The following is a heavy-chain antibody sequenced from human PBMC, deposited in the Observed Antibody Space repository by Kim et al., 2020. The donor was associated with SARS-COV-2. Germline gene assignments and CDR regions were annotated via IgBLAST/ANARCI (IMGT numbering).Heavy chain of an antibody. CDR1: GFTFSNYA. Sequence: GGSLRLSCAASGFTFSNYAMSWVRQAPGKGLEWVSAISGSGRSTYHADSVKGQITISRDNSKSTLYLQMNSLRAEDTAVYYCAKDEIAMVRGVLNPWGQGTLVTVSS. V-gene: IGHV3-23*01. J-gene: IGHJ5*02. CDR2: ISGSGRST. CDR3: AKDEIAMVRGVLNP. D-gene: IGHD3-10*01.